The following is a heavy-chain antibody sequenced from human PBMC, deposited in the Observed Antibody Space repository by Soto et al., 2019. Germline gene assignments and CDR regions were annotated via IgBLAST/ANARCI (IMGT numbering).Heavy chain of an antibody. D-gene: IGHD1-1*01. CDR1: GGTFSSYA. Sequence: QVQLVQSGAEVKKPGSSVKVSCKASGGTFSSYAISWVRQAPGQGLEWMGGIISIFGTANYAQKFQGRVTITADESTSTAHRELSGVTSEDMAVYCCASHREILVPTGTLWFDPWGQGTLVTVSS. CDR2: IISIFGTA. J-gene: IGHJ5*02. V-gene: IGHV1-69*01. CDR3: ASHREILVPTGTLWFDP.